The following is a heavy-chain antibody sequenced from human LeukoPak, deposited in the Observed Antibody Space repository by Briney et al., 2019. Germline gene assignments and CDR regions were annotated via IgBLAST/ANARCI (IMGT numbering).Heavy chain of an antibody. D-gene: IGHD5-24*01. Sequence: PSETLSLTCAVYGGSFSGYYWSWIRQPPGKGLEWIGEINHSGSTNYNPSLKSRVTISVDTSKNQFSPKLSSVTAADTAVYYCASLGDGYNPAVYAFDYWGQGTLVTVSS. J-gene: IGHJ4*02. V-gene: IGHV4-34*01. CDR3: ASLGDGYNPAVYAFDY. CDR2: INHSGST. CDR1: GGSFSGYY.